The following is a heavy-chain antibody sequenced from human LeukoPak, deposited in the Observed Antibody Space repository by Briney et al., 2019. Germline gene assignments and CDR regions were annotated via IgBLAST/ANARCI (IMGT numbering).Heavy chain of an antibody. J-gene: IGHJ4*02. D-gene: IGHD2-15*01. CDR2: ISGGGDST. CDR1: GFIFGKYA. CDR3: AKRGSSETRWYPFDY. Sequence: GGSLRLSCVGSGFIFGKYAMTWVRQAPGKGLEWVLTISGGGDSTWNADSVKGRVTVSRDNSKNTLYLQMSSLRVEDTAVYYCAKRGSSETRWYPFDYWGQGTLVTVSS. V-gene: IGHV3-23*01.